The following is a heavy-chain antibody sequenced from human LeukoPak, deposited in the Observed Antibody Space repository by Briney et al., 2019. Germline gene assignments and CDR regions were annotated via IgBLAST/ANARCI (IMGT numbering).Heavy chain of an antibody. V-gene: IGHV4-34*01. CDR3: ARQLISMVRGVIGRTHFDY. CDR1: GGSFSGYY. Sequence: SETLSLTCAVYGGSFSGYYWSWIRQPPGKGLEWIGEINHSGSTNYNPSLKSRVTISVDTSKNQFSLQLSSVTAADTAVYYCARQLISMVRGVIGRTHFDYWGQGTLVTVSS. CDR2: INHSGST. J-gene: IGHJ4*02. D-gene: IGHD3-10*01.